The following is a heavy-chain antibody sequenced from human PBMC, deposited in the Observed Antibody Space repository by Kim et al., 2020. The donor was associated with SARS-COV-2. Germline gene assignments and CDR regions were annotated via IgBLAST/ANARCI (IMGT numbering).Heavy chain of an antibody. Sequence: SETLSLTCTVSGGSVSSGSYYWSWIRQPPGKGLEWIGYICYSGGTTYYPPLKRRVTILLDTSTNKLSLKLLTAMAADTAAFYCARAVVRYDGSALHSFD. D-gene: IGHD3-22*01. V-gene: IGHV4-61*01. J-gene: IGHJ3*01. CDR1: GGSVSSGSYY. CDR3: ARAVVRYDGSALHSFD. CDR2: ICYSGGT.